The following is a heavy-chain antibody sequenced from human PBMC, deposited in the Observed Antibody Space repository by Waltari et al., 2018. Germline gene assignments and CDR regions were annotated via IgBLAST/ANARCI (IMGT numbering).Heavy chain of an antibody. CDR2: IWYDGSNK. V-gene: IGHV3-33*08. D-gene: IGHD4-17*01. Sequence: QVQLVESGGGVVQPGRSLRLSCAASGFTFSSYGMHWVRQAPGKGLEWVAVIWYDGSNKYYADSVKGRFSISRDNSKNTVYLQMNSLRAEDTAVYYCARKDYGDYGHGMDVWGQGTTVTVSS. CDR1: GFTFSSYG. CDR3: ARKDYGDYGHGMDV. J-gene: IGHJ6*02.